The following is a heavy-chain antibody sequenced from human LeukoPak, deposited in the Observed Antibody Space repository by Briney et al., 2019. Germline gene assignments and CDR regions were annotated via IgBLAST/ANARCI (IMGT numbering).Heavy chain of an antibody. V-gene: IGHV3-7*01. CDR1: GFTFSSYW. D-gene: IGHD3-22*01. Sequence: PGGSLRLSCAASGFTFSSYWMSWVRQAPGKGLEWVASIKQDGSEKYYVDSVKGRFTISRDNSKNTLYLQMNSLRTEDTAVYYCAKDVRFSDSSGYYYSWGRGTLVTVSS. CDR2: IKQDGSEK. CDR3: AKDVRFSDSSGYYYS. J-gene: IGHJ4*02.